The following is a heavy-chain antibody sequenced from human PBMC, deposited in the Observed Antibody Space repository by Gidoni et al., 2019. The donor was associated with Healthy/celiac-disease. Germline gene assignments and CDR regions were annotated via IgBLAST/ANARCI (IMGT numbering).Heavy chain of an antibody. CDR1: GFTFSSYS. Sequence: EVQLVESGGGVVKPGGSLSLSCAASGFTFSSYSMNWVRQAPGKGLEWVSSMSSSSSYIYYADSVKGRFTISRDNAKNSLYLQMNSLRAEDTAVYYCAREGVPAAIQRGGFDYWGQGTLVTVSS. CDR3: AREGVPAAIQRGGFDY. CDR2: MSSSSSYI. J-gene: IGHJ4*02. D-gene: IGHD2-2*02. V-gene: IGHV3-21*01.